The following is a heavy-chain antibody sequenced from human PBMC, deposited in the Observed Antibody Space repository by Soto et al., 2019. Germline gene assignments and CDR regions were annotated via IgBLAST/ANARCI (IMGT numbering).Heavy chain of an antibody. V-gene: IGHV4-59*01. CDR2: IYDSRSA. Sequence: PSETLSLTXTVSGGSISNYYWNLIRQPPGKGLEWIGYIYDSRSANYNSSRKSRVTISIDTSKNQFSLKLTSATAADTAVYYCARMRPLAXXXXKYYFDYWGQGALVTVSS. CDR1: GGSISNYY. J-gene: IGHJ4*02. CDR3: ARMRPLAXXXXKYYFDY.